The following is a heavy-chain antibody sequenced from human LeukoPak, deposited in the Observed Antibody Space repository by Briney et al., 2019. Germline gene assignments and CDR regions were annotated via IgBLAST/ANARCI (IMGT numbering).Heavy chain of an antibody. J-gene: IGHJ6*02. CDR1: GYTFTSYG. CDR3: ARGLYSSGWYYYYYYGMDV. CDR2: MNPNSGNT. Sequence: ASVKVSCKASGYTFTSYGISWVRQAPGQGLEWMGWMNPNSGNTGYAQKFQGRVTMTRNTSISTAYMELCSLRSEDTAVYYCARGLYSSGWYYYYYYGMDVWGQGTTVTVSS. V-gene: IGHV1-8*02. D-gene: IGHD6-19*01.